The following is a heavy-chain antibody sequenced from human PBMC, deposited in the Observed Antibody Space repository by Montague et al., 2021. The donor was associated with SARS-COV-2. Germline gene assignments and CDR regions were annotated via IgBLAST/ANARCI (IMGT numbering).Heavy chain of an antibody. CDR3: ASAAAGYDYYGMDV. J-gene: IGHJ6*02. CDR2: ISGSGGSS. D-gene: IGHD6-13*01. Sequence: SLRLSCAASGFTFSSYAMSWVRQAPGKGLEWVSAISGSGGSSYYADSVMGRFTISRDNSKNTLYLQMNSLRAEDTAVYYCASAAAGYDYYGMDVWGQGTTVTVSS. V-gene: IGHV3-23*01. CDR1: GFTFSSYA.